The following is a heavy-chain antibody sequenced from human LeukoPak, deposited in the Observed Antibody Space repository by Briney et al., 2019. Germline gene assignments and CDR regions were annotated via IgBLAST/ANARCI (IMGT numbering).Heavy chain of an antibody. CDR2: ISTASGIT. J-gene: IGHJ4*02. V-gene: IGHV1-18*01. D-gene: IGHD2-8*02. CDR3: ARDWQCTGVTCYDVYDY. CDR1: GDTFPTYG. Sequence: ASVRVSCKASGDTFPTYGITWLRQAPGHGLEWMGWISTASGITRFAREFPGRVFMTSGTSTSTVSMKLGCLTSDDTAVYFCARDWQCTGVTCYDVYDYCGQGTLWTVSS.